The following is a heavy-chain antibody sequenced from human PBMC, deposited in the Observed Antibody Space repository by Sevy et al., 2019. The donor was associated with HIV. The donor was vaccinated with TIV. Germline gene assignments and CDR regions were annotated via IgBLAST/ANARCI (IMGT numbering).Heavy chain of an antibody. J-gene: IGHJ4*02. CDR1: GFTFSNAW. Sequence: GGSLRLSCAASGFTFSNAWMSWVRLAPVKGLEWVGRINSKTDGGTTDYAAPVKGRFTISRDDSKNTLYLQMNSLKTEDTAIYYCTIDSKKRGLSALLDYWGQGTLVTVSS. D-gene: IGHD3-10*01. CDR2: INSKTDGGTT. CDR3: TIDSKKRGLSALLDY. V-gene: IGHV3-15*01.